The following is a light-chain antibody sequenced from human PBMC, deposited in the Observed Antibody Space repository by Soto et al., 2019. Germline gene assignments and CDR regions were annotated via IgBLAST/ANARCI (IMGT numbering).Light chain of an antibody. CDR3: QQGYSTPRT. V-gene: IGKV1-39*01. J-gene: IGKJ5*01. CDR2: GAS. CDR1: QSISTY. Sequence: DIQMTQSPSSLSASVGDRVTIACRASQSISTYLNWYQQKPGKAPKLLIYGASSLQSGVPSRFSGSGSGTDFTLTISSLQPEDFATYYCQQGYSTPRTFGQGTRLEIK.